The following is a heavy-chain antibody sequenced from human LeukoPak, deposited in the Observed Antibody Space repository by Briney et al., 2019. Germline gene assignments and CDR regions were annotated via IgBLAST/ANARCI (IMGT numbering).Heavy chain of an antibody. J-gene: IGHJ4*02. D-gene: IGHD6-19*01. V-gene: IGHV3-30-3*01. Sequence: GRSLRLSCAASGFTFSSYTMHWVRQAPGKGLEWVAVISYDGSNKYYADSVKGRFTISRDNSKNTLYLQMNSLRAEDTAVYYCARGAVAVPFDYWGQGTLVTVSS. CDR2: ISYDGSNK. CDR3: ARGAVAVPFDY. CDR1: GFTFSSYT.